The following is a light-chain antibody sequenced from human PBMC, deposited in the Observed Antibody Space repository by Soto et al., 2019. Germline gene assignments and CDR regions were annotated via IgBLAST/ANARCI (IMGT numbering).Light chain of an antibody. Sequence: QSALTQPPSASGTPGQSVTISCSRSTSNIGSNTVNWYQQLPGTAPKLLVYSNDQRPSGVPDRFSASKSGTSAFLAISGLQSEDEADYDCAVWDDSLNAWVFGGGTKVTVL. J-gene: IGLJ3*02. V-gene: IGLV1-44*01. CDR3: AVWDDSLNAWV. CDR2: SND. CDR1: TSNIGSNT.